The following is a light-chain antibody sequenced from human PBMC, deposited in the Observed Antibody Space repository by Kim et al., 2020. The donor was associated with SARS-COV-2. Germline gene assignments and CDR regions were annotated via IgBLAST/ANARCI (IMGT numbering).Light chain of an antibody. CDR1: QSISSW. CDR2: KAS. J-gene: IGKJ2*01. Sequence: IQMTQSPSTLSASLGDRVTITCRASQSISSWLAWYQQKPGKAPNLLIYKASSLESGVPSRFSGSGSGTEFTLTISSLQPDDFATYYCQQYDGYSYTFGQGTKLEI. CDR3: QQYDGYSYT. V-gene: IGKV1-5*03.